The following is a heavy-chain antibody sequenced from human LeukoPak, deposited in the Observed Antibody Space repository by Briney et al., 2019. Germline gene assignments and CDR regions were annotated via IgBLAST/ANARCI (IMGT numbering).Heavy chain of an antibody. CDR2: IYSGGST. J-gene: IGHJ1*01. D-gene: IGHD3-16*01. Sequence: GGSLSLSCSASGFTVSSNYLSWVRHAPGMGLEWVSVIYSGGSTYYADSVEGRFTISRDNSKNTLYLQMNSLRAEDTAVYYCARAGGAREPQYFQHWGQGTLVTVSS. CDR3: ARAGGAREPQYFQH. CDR1: GFTVSSNY. V-gene: IGHV3-66*01.